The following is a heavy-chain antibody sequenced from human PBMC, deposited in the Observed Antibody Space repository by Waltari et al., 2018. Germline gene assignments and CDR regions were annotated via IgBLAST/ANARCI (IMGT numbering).Heavy chain of an antibody. D-gene: IGHD3-9*01. Sequence: EVQLLESGGGLVQPGGSLRLSCAASGFTFSSYAMSWVRQAPGKGLEWVSAISGSGGSTYYADSVKGRFTISRDNSKNTLYLQMNSLRAEDTAVYYCATRDILTGYKSRGYYYYGMDVWGQGTTVTVSS. J-gene: IGHJ6*02. V-gene: IGHV3-23*01. CDR1: GFTFSSYA. CDR3: ATRDILTGYKSRGYYYYGMDV. CDR2: ISGSGGST.